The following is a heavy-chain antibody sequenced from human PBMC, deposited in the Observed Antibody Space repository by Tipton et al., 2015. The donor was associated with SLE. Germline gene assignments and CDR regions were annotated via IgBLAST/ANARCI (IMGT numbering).Heavy chain of an antibody. Sequence: SLRLSCAASGFTVSSNYMNWVRQAPGKGLEWVSVISWHSGNIGYADSVKGRFTISRDNAKNSLYLQMDSLRTDDTALYYCAKDRYSGSFYYFDDWGQGTLVTVSS. J-gene: IGHJ4*02. V-gene: IGHV3-9*01. D-gene: IGHD1-26*01. CDR3: AKDRYSGSFYYFDD. CDR2: ISWHSGNI. CDR1: GFTVSSNY.